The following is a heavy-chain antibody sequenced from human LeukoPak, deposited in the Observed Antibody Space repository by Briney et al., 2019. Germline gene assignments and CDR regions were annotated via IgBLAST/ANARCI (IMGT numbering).Heavy chain of an antibody. CDR3: ASGYSSGWWDFDY. CDR1: GGSISSYY. D-gene: IGHD6-19*01. V-gene: IGHV4-59*01. CDR2: IYYSGST. J-gene: IGHJ4*02. Sequence: ETSETLSLTCTVSGGSISSYYWSWIRQPPGKGLEWIGYIYYSGSTNYNPSLKSRVTISVDTSKNQFSLKLSSVTAADTAVYYCASGYSSGWWDFDYWGQGTLVTVSS.